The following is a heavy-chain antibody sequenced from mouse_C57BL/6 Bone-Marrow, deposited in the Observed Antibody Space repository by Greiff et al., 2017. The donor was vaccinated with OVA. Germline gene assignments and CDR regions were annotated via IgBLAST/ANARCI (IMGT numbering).Heavy chain of an antibody. CDR3: AREGITTVVSWYFDV. Sequence: VQLKQSGPELVKPGASVKIPCKASGYTFTDYNMDWVKQSHGKSLEWIGDINPNNGGTIYNQKFKGKATLTVDKSSSTAYMELRSLTSEDTAVYYCAREGITTVVSWYFDVWGTGTTVTVSS. CDR2: INPNNGGT. CDR1: GYTFTDYN. J-gene: IGHJ1*03. D-gene: IGHD1-1*01. V-gene: IGHV1-18*01.